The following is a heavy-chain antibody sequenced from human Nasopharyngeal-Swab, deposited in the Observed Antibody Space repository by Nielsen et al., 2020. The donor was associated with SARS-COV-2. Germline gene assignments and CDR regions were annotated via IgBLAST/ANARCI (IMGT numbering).Heavy chain of an antibody. J-gene: IGHJ4*02. D-gene: IGHD4-17*01. CDR2: ISGSGSGT. CDR1: GFTFDTFG. V-gene: IGHV3-23*01. Sequence: GESLKISCAASGFTFDTFGMTWVRQAPGKGLEWVSRISGSGSGTYYADSVKGRFTISRDNSKNTLYLQMNSLRADDTAVYYCAKGGVSVYGDSYYFDFWGQGTLVTVSS. CDR3: AKGGVSVYGDSYYFDF.